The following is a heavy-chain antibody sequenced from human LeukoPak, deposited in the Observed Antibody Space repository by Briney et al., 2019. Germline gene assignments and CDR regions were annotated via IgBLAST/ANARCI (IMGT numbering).Heavy chain of an antibody. CDR3: ARGPYYYDSSGGAFDI. Sequence: GASVKVSCTASGYTFTGYYMHWVRQAPGQGLEWMGWINPNSGNTGYAQKFQGRVTMTRNTSISTAYMELSSLRSEGTAVYYCARGPYYYDSSGGAFDIWGQGTMVTVPS. V-gene: IGHV1-8*02. J-gene: IGHJ3*02. D-gene: IGHD3-22*01. CDR1: GYTFTGYY. CDR2: INPNSGNT.